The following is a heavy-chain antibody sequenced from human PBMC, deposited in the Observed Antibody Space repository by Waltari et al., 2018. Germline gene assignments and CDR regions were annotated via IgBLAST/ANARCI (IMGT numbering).Heavy chain of an antibody. CDR1: GFSLSTSGMC. J-gene: IGHJ5*02. Sequence: QVTLRESGPALVKPTQTLTLTCTFSGFSLSTSGMCVSWIRQPPGKALEWLARIDWDDDKYYSTSLKTRLTISKDTSKNQVVLTMTNMDPVDTATYYCARERIAAMGRRFDPWGQGTLVTVSS. CDR2: IDWDDDK. V-gene: IGHV2-70*15. CDR3: ARERIAAMGRRFDP. D-gene: IGHD6-13*01.